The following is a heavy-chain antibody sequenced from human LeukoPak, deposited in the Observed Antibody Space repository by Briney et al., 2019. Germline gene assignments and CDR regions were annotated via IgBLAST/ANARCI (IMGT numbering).Heavy chain of an antibody. J-gene: IGHJ4*02. CDR1: GFTVSDYS. V-gene: IGHV3-30*18. CDR3: TKDLGSTTSYFDS. D-gene: IGHD7-27*01. Sequence: GGSLRLSCAASGFTVSDYSMAWVRQAPGKGLEWVAVISYDGSRKYYTDSVKGRFTISRDNSKTTVFLQMNSLRAEDTAVYYCTKDLGSTTSYFDSWGQGILVTVSS. CDR2: ISYDGSRK.